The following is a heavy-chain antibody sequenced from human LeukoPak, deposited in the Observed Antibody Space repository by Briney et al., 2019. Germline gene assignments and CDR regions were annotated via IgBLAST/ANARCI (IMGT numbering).Heavy chain of an antibody. V-gene: IGHV3-74*01. CDR1: GFAFSTSW. CDR3: AKDVGKWESLHFFDY. D-gene: IGHD1-26*01. CDR2: INGDGSTT. Sequence: GGSLRLSCAASGFAFSTSWMHGVRQAPGKGLVWVARINGDGSTTNYADSVQGRFTISRDDSRNTLYLQMNSLRGDDTAVYYCAKDVGKWESLHFFDYWGQGTLVTVSS. J-gene: IGHJ4*02.